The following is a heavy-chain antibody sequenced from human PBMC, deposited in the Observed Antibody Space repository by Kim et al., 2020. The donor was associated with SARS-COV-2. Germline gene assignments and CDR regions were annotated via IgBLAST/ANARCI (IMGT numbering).Heavy chain of an antibody. Sequence: KGRFTISRDNSKNMLYLQMNSLSAKDTAVYYCAKGRNDILTGYYSSYFDYWGQGTLVTVSS. J-gene: IGHJ4*02. D-gene: IGHD3-9*01. CDR3: AKGRNDILTGYYSSYFDY. V-gene: IGHV3-23*01.